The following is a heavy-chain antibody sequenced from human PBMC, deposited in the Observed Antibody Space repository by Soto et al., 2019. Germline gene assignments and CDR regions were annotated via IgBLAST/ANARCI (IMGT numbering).Heavy chain of an antibody. J-gene: IGHJ6*02. CDR1: GFTFSSYG. D-gene: IGHD1-1*01. Sequence: GGSLRLSCAASGFTFSSYGMHWVRQAPGKGLEWVAVISYDGSNKYYADSVKGRFTISRDNSKDTLYLQMNSLRAEDTAVYYCAKDDGKRRTNYYYGMDVWGQGTTVTVSS. CDR3: AKDDGKRRTNYYYGMDV. CDR2: ISYDGSNK. V-gene: IGHV3-30*18.